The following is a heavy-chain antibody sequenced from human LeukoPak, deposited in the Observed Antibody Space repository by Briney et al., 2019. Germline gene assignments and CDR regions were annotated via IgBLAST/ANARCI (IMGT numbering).Heavy chain of an antibody. V-gene: IGHV4-61*01. CDR1: GVSVSSGSYY. CDR2: IYYSGST. J-gene: IGHJ5*02. D-gene: IGHD3-9*01. Sequence: SETLSLTCTVSGVSVSSGSYYWSWIRQPPGEGLEWIGYIYYSGSTNYSPSLKSRVTISVDTSKDQFSLKLSSVTAADTAVYYCARGPIFGPWGQGTLVTVSS. CDR3: ARGPIFGP.